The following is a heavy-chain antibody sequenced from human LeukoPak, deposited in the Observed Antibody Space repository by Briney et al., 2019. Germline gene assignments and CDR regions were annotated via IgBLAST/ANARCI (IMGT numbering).Heavy chain of an antibody. D-gene: IGHD3-10*01. CDR2: IKQDGSEK. Sequence: PGGSLRLSCAASGFTFSSYWMSWVRQAPGKGLEWVANIKQDGSEKYYVDSVKGRFTISGDNAKNSLYLQTNSLRAEDTAVYYCARCRSGNTKWFDPWGQGTMVTVSS. J-gene: IGHJ3*01. V-gene: IGHV3-7*05. CDR1: GFTFSSYW. CDR3: ARCRSGNTKWFDP.